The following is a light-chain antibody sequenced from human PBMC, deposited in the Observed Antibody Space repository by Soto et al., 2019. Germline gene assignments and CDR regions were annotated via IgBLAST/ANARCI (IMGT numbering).Light chain of an antibody. CDR2: DNN. CDR3: GTWDSSLSVWV. J-gene: IGLJ3*02. Sequence: QSALTQPASVSGSPGQSITISCTGTSGDIGSYNRVSWYQQHPGKAPKLIIYDNNKRPSGIPDRFSGSKSGTSATLGITGLQTGDEADYYCGTWDSSLSVWVFGGGTKLTVL. V-gene: IGLV1-51*01. CDR1: SGDIGSYNR.